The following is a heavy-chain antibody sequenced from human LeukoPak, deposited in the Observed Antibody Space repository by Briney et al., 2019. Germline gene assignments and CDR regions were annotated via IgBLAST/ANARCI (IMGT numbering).Heavy chain of an antibody. CDR3: ARTNYFDS. J-gene: IGHJ4*02. CDR1: GYIFTNYW. Sequence: GESLKISCKASGYIFTNYWIGRVRQMPGKGLEWMGIIYPGNSDTRYSPSFQGQVTISADKSISTAYLQWSSLKASDTAMYYCARTNYFDSWGQGTLVTVSS. V-gene: IGHV5-51*01. CDR2: IYPGNSDT.